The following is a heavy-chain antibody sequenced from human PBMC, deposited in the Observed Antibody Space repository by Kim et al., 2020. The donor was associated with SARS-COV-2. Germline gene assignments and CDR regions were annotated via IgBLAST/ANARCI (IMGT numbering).Heavy chain of an antibody. Sequence: SETLSLTCAVYGGSFSGYYWSWIRQPPGKGLEWIGEINHSGSTNYNPSLKSRVTISVDTSKNQFSLKLSSVTAADTAVYYCARGQRGYSYGYRGYYYYGMDVWGQGTTVTVSS. D-gene: IGHD5-18*01. CDR3: ARGQRGYSYGYRGYYYYGMDV. J-gene: IGHJ6*02. CDR1: GGSFSGYY. CDR2: INHSGST. V-gene: IGHV4-34*01.